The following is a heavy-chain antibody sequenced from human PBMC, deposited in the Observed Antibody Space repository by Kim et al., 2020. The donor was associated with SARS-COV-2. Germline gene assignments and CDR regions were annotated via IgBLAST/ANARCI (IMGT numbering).Heavy chain of an antibody. CDR2: IKQDGSEK. D-gene: IGHD3-22*01. Sequence: GGSLRLSCAASGFTFSSYWMSWVRQAPGKGLEWVANIKQDGSEKYYVDSVKGRFTISRDNAKNSLYLQMNSLRAEDTAVYYCAREGPYYYDSSGSVLNWGQGTLVTVSS. CDR1: GFTFSSYW. V-gene: IGHV3-7*01. CDR3: AREGPYYYDSSGSVLN. J-gene: IGHJ4*02.